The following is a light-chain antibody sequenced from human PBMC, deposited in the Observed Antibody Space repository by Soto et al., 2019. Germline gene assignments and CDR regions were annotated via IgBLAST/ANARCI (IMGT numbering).Light chain of an antibody. V-gene: IGKV1-6*01. CDR3: LQDHDDSWT. CDR1: RDIGSD. J-gene: IGKJ1*01. CDR2: AAS. Sequence: AIQLTQSPSSLSSSLECMLPITFRASRDIGSDLSWYQQKPGKAPTLLIYAASNLQSGVPSRFRGSRSGTEFTLTVSSLQPEDFATYYCLQDHDDSWTFGQRTKV.